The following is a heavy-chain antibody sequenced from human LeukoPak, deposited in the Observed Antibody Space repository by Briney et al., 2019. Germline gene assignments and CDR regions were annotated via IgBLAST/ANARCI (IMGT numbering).Heavy chain of an antibody. J-gene: IGHJ5*02. CDR1: GYSFAGYF. D-gene: IGHD5-18*01. Sequence: GASVKVSCKASGYSFAGYFIHWVRQAPGQGLEWMGWINPNSGATNFGQKFQGRVTLTRDTSISTAYMELSRLRSDDTAVYSCARDRDTGYNNFFAPWGQGTLVTVSS. V-gene: IGHV1-2*02. CDR3: ARDRDTGYNNFFAP. CDR2: INPNSGAT.